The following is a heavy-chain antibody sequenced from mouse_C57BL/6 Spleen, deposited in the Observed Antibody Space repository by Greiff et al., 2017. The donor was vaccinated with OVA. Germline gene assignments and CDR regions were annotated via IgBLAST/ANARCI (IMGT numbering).Heavy chain of an antibody. CDR3: ARRVDVGDAMDY. CDR1: GFTFSDYG. V-gene: IGHV5-17*01. J-gene: IGHJ4*01. CDR2: ISSGSSTI. Sequence: EVQLVESGGGLVKPGGSLKLSCAASGFTFSDYGMHWVRQAPEKGLEWVAYISSGSSTIYYADTVKGRFTISRDNAENTLFLQMTSLRSEDTAMYYCARRVDVGDAMDYWGQGTSVTVSS.